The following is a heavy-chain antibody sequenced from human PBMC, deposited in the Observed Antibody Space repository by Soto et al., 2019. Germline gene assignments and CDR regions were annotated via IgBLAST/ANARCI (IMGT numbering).Heavy chain of an antibody. CDR1: GGTLSSYA. J-gene: IGHJ4*02. CDR2: IIPLFGTA. D-gene: IGHD3-22*01. Sequence: QVQLVQSGAEVKKPGSSVKVSCKVSGGTLSSYAISWVRQAPGQGLEWMGWIIPLFGTANYAQKFQDRITIIADRSTSTSYMELSSLRSDDTAVYYCARGGDSSGYSSPPYYWGQGTLVTVSS. V-gene: IGHV1-69*14. CDR3: ARGGDSSGYSSPPYY.